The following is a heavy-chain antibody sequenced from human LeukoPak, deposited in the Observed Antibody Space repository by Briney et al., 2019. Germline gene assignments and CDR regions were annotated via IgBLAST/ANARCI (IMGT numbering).Heavy chain of an antibody. Sequence: GYLRLYCAASGFTFDDYGMSWVRQPPGKGLKWVSGINCNGGSTGYADSVKGRFTISRDNAKNSLYLQMNSLRAEDTALYYCARRGIAVAGTGVDYWGQGTLVTVSS. CDR1: GFTFDDYG. J-gene: IGHJ4*02. V-gene: IGHV3-20*04. CDR2: INCNGGST. D-gene: IGHD6-19*01. CDR3: ARRGIAVAGTGVDY.